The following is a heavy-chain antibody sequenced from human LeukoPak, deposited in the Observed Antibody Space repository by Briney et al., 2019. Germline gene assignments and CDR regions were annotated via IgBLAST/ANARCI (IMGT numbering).Heavy chain of an antibody. J-gene: IGHJ4*02. CDR3: AKEGGYSGSDEGYYFDY. V-gene: IGHV3-15*01. Sequence: GGSLRLSCAASGFTFSNAWMSWVRQAPGKGLEWVGRIKSKTDGGTTDYAAPVKGRFTISRDDSKNTLYLQMNSLKTEDTAVYYCAKEGGYSGSDEGYYFDYWGQGTLVTVSS. CDR1: GFTFSNAW. D-gene: IGHD6-19*01. CDR2: IKSKTDGGTT.